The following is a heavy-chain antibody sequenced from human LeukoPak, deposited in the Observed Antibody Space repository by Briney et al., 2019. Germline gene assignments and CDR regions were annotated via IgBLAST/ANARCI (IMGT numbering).Heavy chain of an antibody. CDR2: INPNSGGT. Sequence: ASVKVSCKVSGYTLTELSMHWVRQAPGQGLEWMGWINPNSGGTNYAQKFQGRVTMTRDTSISTAYMELSRLRSDDTAVYYCARDFVPPLRNEVTTWGHFDAFDIWGQGTMVTVSS. J-gene: IGHJ3*02. CDR3: ARDFVPPLRNEVTTWGHFDAFDI. V-gene: IGHV1-2*02. CDR1: GYTLTELS. D-gene: IGHD4-17*01.